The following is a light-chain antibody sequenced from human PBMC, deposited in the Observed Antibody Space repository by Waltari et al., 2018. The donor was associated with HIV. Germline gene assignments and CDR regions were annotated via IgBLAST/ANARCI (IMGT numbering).Light chain of an antibody. V-gene: IGLV2-14*01. CDR3: SSYTSSSTLVV. CDR2: EVS. CDR1: TSDVGAYNF. J-gene: IGLJ2*01. Sequence: QSALTQPASVSGSPGQSITISCTGTTSDVGAYNFVSWYQQYPGKAPKLLISEVSNRPSGVSNRFSGSKSANTASLSISGLQAEDEVDYYCSSYTSSSTLVVFGGGTKLTVL.